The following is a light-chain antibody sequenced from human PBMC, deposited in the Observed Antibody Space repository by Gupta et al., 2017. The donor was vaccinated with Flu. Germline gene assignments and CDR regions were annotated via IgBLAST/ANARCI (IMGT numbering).Light chain of an antibody. V-gene: IGLV2-14*01. CDR1: SSDVGGSDY. CDR3: SSYTSGSTFSV. CDR2: DVT. J-gene: IGLJ1*01. Sequence: QSALTQPASVSGSPGQSITISCTGTSSDVGGSDYVSWYQQHPDKAPKLIIYDVTNRPSGVSSRFSGSKSGNTASLTISGLQAEDETDYYCSSYTSGSTFSVFGTGTKVTIL.